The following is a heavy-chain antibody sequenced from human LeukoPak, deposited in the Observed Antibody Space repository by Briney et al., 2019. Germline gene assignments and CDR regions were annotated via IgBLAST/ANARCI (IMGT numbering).Heavy chain of an antibody. V-gene: IGHV3-20*04. CDR1: GFTFDDYG. Sequence: GGPLRLSCAASGFTFDDYGMSWVRQAPGKGLEWVSGINWNSDSIGYADSVKGRFTTSRDNAKTSLHLQMNSLRAEDTAFYYCAINGGGDSGYGNFDYSGQGTLVTVSS. CDR3: AINGGGDSGYGNFDY. CDR2: INWNSDSI. J-gene: IGHJ4*02. D-gene: IGHD5-12*01.